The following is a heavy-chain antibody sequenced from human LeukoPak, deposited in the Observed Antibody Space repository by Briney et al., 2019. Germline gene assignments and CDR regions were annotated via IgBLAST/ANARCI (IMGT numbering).Heavy chain of an antibody. CDR3: ARVKTYYDILTGRSGHYYYYMDV. CDR1: GYTFTGYY. D-gene: IGHD3-9*01. Sequence: GASVKVSCKASGYTFTGYYMHWVRQAPGQGLEWMGWINPNSGGTNYAQKFQGRVTMTRDTSISTAYMELSRLRSDDTAVYYCARVKTYYDILTGRSGHYYYYMDVWGKGTTVTVSS. J-gene: IGHJ6*03. V-gene: IGHV1-2*02. CDR2: INPNSGGT.